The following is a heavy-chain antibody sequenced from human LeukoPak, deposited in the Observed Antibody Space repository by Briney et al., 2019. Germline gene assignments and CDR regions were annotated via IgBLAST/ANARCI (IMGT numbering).Heavy chain of an antibody. V-gene: IGHV4-4*07. D-gene: IGHD1-7*01. CDR2: IHASGNT. Sequence: SETLSLTCTVSGGSISTYYWSWIRQPAGKGLEWIGRIHASGNTNYSPSLKSRVTMSVDTSENQFSLVLTSVTAADTAVYYCAREIGTSRWFDPWGQGTLVTVST. J-gene: IGHJ5*02. CDR1: GGSISTYY. CDR3: AREIGTSRWFDP.